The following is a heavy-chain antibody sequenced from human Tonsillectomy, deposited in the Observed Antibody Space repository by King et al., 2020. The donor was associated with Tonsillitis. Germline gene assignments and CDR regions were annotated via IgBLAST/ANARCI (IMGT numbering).Heavy chain of an antibody. CDR3: AKGTLYYFYYGMDV. J-gene: IGHJ6*02. Sequence: VQLVQSGGGVVQPGGSLRLSCAASGFTFSSYGMHWVRQAPGKGLEWVAFIRYDGSNKYYADSVKGRFSISRDNSKNTLSLQMNSLRAEDTAVYYCAKGTLYYFYYGMDVWGQGTTVTISS. CDR1: GFTFSSYG. V-gene: IGHV3-30*02. CDR2: IRYDGSNK.